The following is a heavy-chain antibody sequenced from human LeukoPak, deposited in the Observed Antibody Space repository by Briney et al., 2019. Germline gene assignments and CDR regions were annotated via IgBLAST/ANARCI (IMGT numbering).Heavy chain of an antibody. D-gene: IGHD3-10*01. CDR3: AKNLGFGSSAFDI. Sequence: PGGSLRLSCAASGFTFDDYAMHWVRQAPGKGLEWVSGISWNSGSIGYADSVKGRFTISRDNAKNSLYLQMNSLRAEDMALYYCAKNLGFGSSAFDIWGQGTMVTVSS. CDR2: ISWNSGSI. V-gene: IGHV3-9*03. J-gene: IGHJ3*02. CDR1: GFTFDDYA.